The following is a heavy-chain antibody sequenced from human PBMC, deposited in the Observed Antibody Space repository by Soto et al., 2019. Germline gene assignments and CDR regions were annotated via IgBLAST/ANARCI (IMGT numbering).Heavy chain of an antibody. CDR2: ISPMFGAA. Sequence: QVQLVQSGAEMKKPGSSVKVSCQSSGGTFNTYAMNWVRQAPGQGPEWMGDISPMFGAANYAPKFQGRVTITADESTGTSDMQWSSLTSEETALYCCAREVQVHTPAFVYWGQGILVTVSS. CDR3: AREVQVHTPAFVY. D-gene: IGHD3-10*01. J-gene: IGHJ4*02. V-gene: IGHV1-69*19. CDR1: GGTFNTYA.